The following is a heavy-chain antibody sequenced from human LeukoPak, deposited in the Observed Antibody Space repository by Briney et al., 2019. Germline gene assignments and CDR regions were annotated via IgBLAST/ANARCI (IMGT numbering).Heavy chain of an antibody. CDR3: AKDGVRGGFVGYYYYYYYMDV. J-gene: IGHJ6*03. CDR2: IRYDGSNK. Sequence: PGGSLRLSCAASGFTFSSYGMHWVRQAPGKGLEWVAFIRYDGSNKYYADSVKGRFTISRDNSKNTLYLQMNSLRAEDTAVYYCAKDGVRGGFVGYYYYYYYMDVWGKGTTVTASS. D-gene: IGHD3-10*01. V-gene: IGHV3-30*02. CDR1: GFTFSSYG.